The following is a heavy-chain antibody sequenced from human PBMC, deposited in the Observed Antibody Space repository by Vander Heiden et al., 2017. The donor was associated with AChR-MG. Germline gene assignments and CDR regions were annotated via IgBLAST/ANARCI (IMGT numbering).Heavy chain of an antibody. CDR1: GFTVSRNY. V-gene: IGHV3-53*01. CDR2: IYSGGST. Sequence: EVQLVESGGGLIQPGGSLRLSCAASGFTVSRNYMSWVRQAPGKGLEWVSVIYSGGSTYYADSVKGRFTISRDNSKNTLYLQMNSLRAEDTAVYYCARGALGSSWGSVIRVFDYWGQGTLVTVSS. CDR3: ARGALGSSWGSVIRVFDY. D-gene: IGHD6-13*01. J-gene: IGHJ4*02.